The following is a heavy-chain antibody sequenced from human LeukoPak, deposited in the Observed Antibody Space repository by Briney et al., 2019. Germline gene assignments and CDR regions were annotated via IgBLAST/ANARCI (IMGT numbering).Heavy chain of an antibody. CDR2: IYYSGST. Sequence: PSQTLSLTCTVSGGSISSGDYYWSWIRQPPGKGLEWIGYIYYSGSTYYNPSLKSRVTISVDTSKNQFSPKLGSVTAADTAVYYCAGLRFLEWFVDYWGQGTLVTVSS. V-gene: IGHV4-30-4*08. D-gene: IGHD3-3*01. CDR3: AGLRFLEWFVDY. J-gene: IGHJ4*02. CDR1: GGSISSGDYY.